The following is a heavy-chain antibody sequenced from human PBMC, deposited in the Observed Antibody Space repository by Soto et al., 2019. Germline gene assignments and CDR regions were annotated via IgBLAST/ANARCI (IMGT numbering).Heavy chain of an antibody. Sequence: QVQLVQSGAEVKKPGASVKVSCKASGYTLTSYDINWVRQATGQGLEWMGWMNPNSGDRGYAQKFQGRVTMTGNTSISTAYMERRSLITEDTAVYYCARGSWFGEVGTFDYGLDVWGQGTTVTVSS. D-gene: IGHD3-10*01. CDR2: MNPNSGDR. CDR1: GYTLTSYD. V-gene: IGHV1-8*01. J-gene: IGHJ6*02. CDR3: ARGSWFGEVGTFDYGLDV.